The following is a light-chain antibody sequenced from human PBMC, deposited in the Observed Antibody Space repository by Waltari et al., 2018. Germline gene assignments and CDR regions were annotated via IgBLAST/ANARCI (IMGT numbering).Light chain of an antibody. CDR2: GAS. CDR1: QYIDNN. J-gene: IGKJ4*01. CDR3: QQSYSTPLT. V-gene: IGKV1-39*01. Sequence: DIQMTQSPSSLSASVGDRVTITCRASQYIDNNLNWYQQKPGTAPNLLIYGASSLQSGVPSRFSGRGSGTEVTLTISTLQPEDFATYYCQQSYSTPLTFGGGTKV.